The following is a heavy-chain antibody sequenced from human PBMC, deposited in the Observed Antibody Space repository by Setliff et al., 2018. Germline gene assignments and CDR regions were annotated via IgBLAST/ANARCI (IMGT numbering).Heavy chain of an antibody. Sequence: LRLSCAASGFSFSDYYMMWIRQAPGKGLEWVSYISNDAYTIHYADSVKGRFTISRDNAKNTLYLQMNSLRAEDTAVYYCARAHSSTLSVHDYWGQGTLVTVSS. D-gene: IGHD2-2*01. CDR2: ISNDAYTI. CDR1: GFSFSDYY. J-gene: IGHJ4*02. V-gene: IGHV3-11*04. CDR3: ARAHSSTLSVHDY.